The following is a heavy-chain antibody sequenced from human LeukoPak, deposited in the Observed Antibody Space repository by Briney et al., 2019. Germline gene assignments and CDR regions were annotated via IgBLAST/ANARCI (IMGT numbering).Heavy chain of an antibody. V-gene: IGHV5-51*01. CDR1: GYSFSSYW. J-gene: IGHJ4*02. D-gene: IGHD6-13*01. Sequence: GESLKISCKGSGYSFSSYWIGWVRQMPGKGLEWMGIIYPGDSDTRYSPSFQGQVTISADKSINTAYLQWSSLKASDTAVYYCARQTEAYSSLDYWGQGTLVTVSS. CDR3: ARQTEAYSSLDY. CDR2: IYPGDSDT.